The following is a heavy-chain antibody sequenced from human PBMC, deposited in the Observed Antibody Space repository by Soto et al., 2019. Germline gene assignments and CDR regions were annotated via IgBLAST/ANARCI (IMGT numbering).Heavy chain of an antibody. V-gene: IGHV1-3*01. CDR2: INAGNGNT. J-gene: IGHJ2*01. CDR1: GYTFTSYA. Sequence: QVQLVQSGAEVKKPGASVKVSCKASGYTFTSYAMHWVRQAPGQRLEWMGWINAGNGNTKYSQKFQGRVTITRDTTASTAYMELSSLRSEDTAVYYCARDSEQQRFGRWYFDLWGGGTLVTVSS. CDR3: ARDSEQQRFGRWYFDL. D-gene: IGHD6-13*01.